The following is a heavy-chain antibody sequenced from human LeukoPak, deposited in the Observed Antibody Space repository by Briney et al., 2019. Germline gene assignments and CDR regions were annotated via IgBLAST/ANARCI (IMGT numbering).Heavy chain of an antibody. V-gene: IGHV3-7*01. CDR3: ARESRGVVVVVAATYFDY. CDR1: GFTFSSYW. J-gene: IGHJ4*02. Sequence: GGSLRLSCAASGFTFSSYWMSWVRQAPGKGLEWVANIKQDGSEKYYVDSVKGRLTISRDNAKNSLYLQMNSLRAEDTAVYYCARESRGVVVVVAATYFDYWGQGTLVTVSS. D-gene: IGHD2-15*01. CDR2: IKQDGSEK.